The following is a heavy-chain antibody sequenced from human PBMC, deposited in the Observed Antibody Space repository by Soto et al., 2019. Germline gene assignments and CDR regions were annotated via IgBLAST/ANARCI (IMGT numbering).Heavy chain of an antibody. D-gene: IGHD3-22*01. Sequence: QVQLVQSGAEVKKPGASVKVSCKASGYTFTSYGINWVRQAPGQGLEWLGWISAYDGYTNYAQILQGRVSMTTDTSTKTAYMELRSLRSDDTAMYYCARGGFYDSSGARNYSYDGMNVWGQGTTVTVSS. V-gene: IGHV1-18*01. J-gene: IGHJ6*02. CDR3: ARGGFYDSSGARNYSYDGMNV. CDR2: ISAYDGYT. CDR1: GYTFTSYG.